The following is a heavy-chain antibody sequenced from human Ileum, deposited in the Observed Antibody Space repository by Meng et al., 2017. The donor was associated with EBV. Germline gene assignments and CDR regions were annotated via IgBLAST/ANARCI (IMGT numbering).Heavy chain of an antibody. CDR1: GDSISSNNG. CDR2: IHHSGTT. CDR3: ATGSDYVWGI. D-gene: IGHD3-16*01. Sequence: EEEEASGPGLVNPSVTLSLTWSVSGDSISSNNGWRWVRQSQGNGLEWIAEIHHSGTTTYNPSLKRVVTISVDKSENHFSLKLTSVTAADTACYYSATGSDYVWGIWGQGTLVTVSS. V-gene: IGHV4-4*02. J-gene: IGHJ4*02.